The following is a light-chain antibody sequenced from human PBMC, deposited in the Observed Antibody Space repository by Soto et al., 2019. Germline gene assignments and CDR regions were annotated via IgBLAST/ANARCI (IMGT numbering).Light chain of an antibody. V-gene: IGLV2-23*01. CDR2: EGS. J-gene: IGLJ1*01. CDR3: CSYAGSSTYV. Sequence: QSALTHPASVSGSPGHSITISCAGTSSDVGSYNLVSWYQQHPGKAPKLMIYEGSKRPSGVSNRFSGSKSGNTASLTISGLQAEDEADYYCCSYAGSSTYVFGTGTKVTVL. CDR1: SSDVGSYNL.